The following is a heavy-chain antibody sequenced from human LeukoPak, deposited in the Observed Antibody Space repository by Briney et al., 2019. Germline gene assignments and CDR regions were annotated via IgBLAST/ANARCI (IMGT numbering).Heavy chain of an antibody. J-gene: IGHJ3*02. V-gene: IGHV3-23*01. CDR3: AKEKGNSSWYPDAFDI. CDR1: GFTFSSYA. Sequence: GGSLRLSCAASGFTFSSYAMSWVRQAPGKGLEWVSAISGSGGSTYYADSVKGRFTISRDNSKNTLYLQMNSLRAEDTAVYYCAKEKGNSSWYPDAFDIWGQGTMVTVSS. D-gene: IGHD6-13*01. CDR2: ISGSGGST.